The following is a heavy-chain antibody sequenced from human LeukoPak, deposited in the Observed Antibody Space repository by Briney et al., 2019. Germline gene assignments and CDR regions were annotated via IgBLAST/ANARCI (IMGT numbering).Heavy chain of an antibody. D-gene: IGHD3-10*01. CDR1: GFTFSSYG. CDR3: AKARGALGAFDI. Sequence: GGSLRLSCAASGFTFSSYGLHWVRQARAKGLEGVAVIWYDGSNEYYADSVKGRFTISRDNSKNTLYLQMNSLRAEDTAVYYCAKARGALGAFDIWGQGTMVTVSS. J-gene: IGHJ3*02. V-gene: IGHV3-33*06. CDR2: IWYDGSNE.